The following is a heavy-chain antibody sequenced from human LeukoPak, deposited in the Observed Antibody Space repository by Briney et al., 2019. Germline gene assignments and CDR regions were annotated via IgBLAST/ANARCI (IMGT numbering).Heavy chain of an antibody. Sequence: GRSLRLSCTASGFTFGDYAMSWVRQAPGKGLEWVGFIRSKAYGGTTEYAASVKGSFTISRDDSKSIAYLQMNSLKTADTGVYYCTRTYRSSWYDGFDIWGQGTMVTVSS. V-gene: IGHV3-49*04. CDR1: GFTFGDYA. J-gene: IGHJ3*02. D-gene: IGHD6-13*01. CDR2: IRSKAYGGTT. CDR3: TRTYRSSWYDGFDI.